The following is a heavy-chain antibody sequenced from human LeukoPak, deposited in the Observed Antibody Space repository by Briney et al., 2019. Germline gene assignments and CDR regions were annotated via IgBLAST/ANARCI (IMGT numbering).Heavy chain of an antibody. CDR1: GFTFNNYA. J-gene: IGHJ4*02. V-gene: IGHV3-23*01. CDR2: ISGDGVSP. CDR3: ARDPGAFPYFFDC. Sequence: GGSLRLSCAASGFTFNNYALTWVLQTPGKGLECVSAISGDGVSPYYADSVRGRFTISRDNSKNTLYLQMNSLRVEDTAVYFCARDPGAFPYFFDCWGQGTLVTVSS. D-gene: IGHD4/OR15-4a*01.